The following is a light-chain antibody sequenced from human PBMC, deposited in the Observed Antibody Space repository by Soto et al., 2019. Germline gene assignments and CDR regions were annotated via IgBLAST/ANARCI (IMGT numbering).Light chain of an antibody. Sequence: QSALTQPASVSGSPGQSITISFTGTSSDVGGYNYVSWYQQHPGKAPKLMIYEVSNRPSGVSNRFSGSKSGNTASLTISGLQAEDEADYSCSSYTSSSIDYVFGTGTKLTVL. J-gene: IGLJ1*01. V-gene: IGLV2-14*01. CDR2: EVS. CDR3: SSYTSSSIDYV. CDR1: SSDVGGYNY.